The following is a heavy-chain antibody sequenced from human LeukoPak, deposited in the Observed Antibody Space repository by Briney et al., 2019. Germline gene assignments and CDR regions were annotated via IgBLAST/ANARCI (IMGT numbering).Heavy chain of an antibody. Sequence: GASVKVSCKASGYTFTGYYMHWVRQAPGQGLEWMGWINPNSGGTNFAQNFQGRVTMTRDTSISTAYMELSRLRSDDTAVYYCARVRYRLAETYIDYWGQGTLVTVSS. J-gene: IGHJ4*02. CDR2: INPNSGGT. D-gene: IGHD3-16*01. CDR3: ARVRYRLAETYIDY. V-gene: IGHV1-2*02. CDR1: GYTFTGYY.